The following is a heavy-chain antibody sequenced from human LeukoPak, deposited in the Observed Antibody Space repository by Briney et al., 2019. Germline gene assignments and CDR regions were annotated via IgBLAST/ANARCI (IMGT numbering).Heavy chain of an antibody. CDR2: IYSGGNT. D-gene: IGHD4/OR15-4a*01. J-gene: IGHJ4*02. CDR1: GFTVSTNY. CDR3: ARRAGAYSHPYDY. V-gene: IGHV3-53*01. Sequence: GGSLKLSCAASGFTVSTNYMSWVRQAPGKGLEWGSEIYSGGNTYYTASVKGRFSISRDTSKNTLYLQMNSLRAEDTAVYYCARRAGAYSHPYDYWGQGTLVTVSS.